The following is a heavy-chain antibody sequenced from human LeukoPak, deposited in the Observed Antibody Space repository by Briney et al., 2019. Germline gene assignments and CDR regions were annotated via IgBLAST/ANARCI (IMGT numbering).Heavy chain of an antibody. Sequence: PGGSLRLSCAASGFTFSSYEMNWVRQAPGKGLEWVSYISSTGNTIFYADSVKGRFTISGDNAKNSLYLQMNSLRAEDTAVYYCARGGDSRNYYYYMDVWGKGTTVTVSS. CDR3: ARGGDSRNYYYYMDV. CDR1: GFTFSSYE. D-gene: IGHD2-21*02. V-gene: IGHV3-48*03. CDR2: ISSTGNTI. J-gene: IGHJ6*03.